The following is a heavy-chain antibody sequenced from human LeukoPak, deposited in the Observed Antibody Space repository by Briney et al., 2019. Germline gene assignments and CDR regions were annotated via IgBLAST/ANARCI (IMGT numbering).Heavy chain of an antibody. Sequence: ASVKVSCKASGYTFTSYDINWVRQATGQGLEWMGWMNPNSGNTGYAQKFRGRVTMTRNTSISTAYMELSSLRSEDTAVYYCARGLENYYGMDVWGQGTTVTVSS. V-gene: IGHV1-8*01. CDR1: GYTFTSYD. CDR2: MNPNSGNT. CDR3: ARGLENYYGMDV. D-gene: IGHD1-1*01. J-gene: IGHJ6*02.